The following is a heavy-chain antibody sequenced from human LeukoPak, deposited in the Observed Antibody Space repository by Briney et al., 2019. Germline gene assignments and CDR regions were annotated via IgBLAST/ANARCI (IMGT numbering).Heavy chain of an antibody. V-gene: IGHV3-7*01. CDR2: INQDGSKK. CDR1: GFTFTTYA. J-gene: IGHJ3*02. D-gene: IGHD2-2*01. Sequence: GGSLRLSCAASGFTFTTYAMSWVRQAPGKGLEWVANINQDGSKKYYLDSVKGRFTISRDNAKNSLYLQMNSLIAEDTTVYYCARDLAPEDSSSSAWWDAFDIWGQGTMVTVSS. CDR3: ARDLAPEDSSSSAWWDAFDI.